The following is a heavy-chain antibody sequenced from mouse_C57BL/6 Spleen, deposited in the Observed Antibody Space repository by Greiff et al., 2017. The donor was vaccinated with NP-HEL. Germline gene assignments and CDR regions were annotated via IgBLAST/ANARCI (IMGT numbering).Heavy chain of an antibody. J-gene: IGHJ1*03. Sequence: QVQLQQSGAELARPGASVKLSCKASGYTFTSYGISWVKQRTGQGLEWIGEIYPRSGNTYYNEKFKGKATLTADKSSSTAYMELRSLTSEDSAVYFCARGEIFNTTVVATRWYFDVWGTGTTVTVSS. V-gene: IGHV1-81*01. CDR2: IYPRSGNT. CDR3: ARGEIFNTTVVATRWYFDV. D-gene: IGHD1-1*01. CDR1: GYTFTSYG.